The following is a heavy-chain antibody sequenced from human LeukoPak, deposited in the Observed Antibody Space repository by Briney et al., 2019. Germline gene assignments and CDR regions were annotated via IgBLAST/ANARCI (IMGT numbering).Heavy chain of an antibody. CDR2: IYTSGRT. J-gene: IGHJ6*03. CDR1: GGSISSDGYY. D-gene: IGHD5/OR15-5a*01. Sequence: SQTLSLTCTVSGGSISSDGYYWNWIRQPAGKGLEWIGRIYTSGRTNYNPSLKSRVTISVDTSKNQFSLKLSSVTAADTAVYYCASCPSSRGYYYYYMDVWGKGTTVTVSS. CDR3: ASCPSSRGYYYYYMDV. V-gene: IGHV4-61*02.